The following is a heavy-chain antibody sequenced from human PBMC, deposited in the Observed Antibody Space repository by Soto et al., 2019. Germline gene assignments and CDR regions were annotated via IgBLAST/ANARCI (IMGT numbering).Heavy chain of an antibody. V-gene: IGHV4-31*03. D-gene: IGHD3-22*01. CDR3: ARDQGRYVSRGSFDY. CDR2: IYYSGST. CDR1: GGSISSGGYY. J-gene: IGHJ4*02. Sequence: PSETLSLTCTVSGGSISSGGYYWSWIRQHPGKGLECIGYIYYSGSTYYNPSLKSRVTISVDTSKNQFSLKLSSVTAADTAVYYCARDQGRYVSRGSFDYWGQGTLVTVSS.